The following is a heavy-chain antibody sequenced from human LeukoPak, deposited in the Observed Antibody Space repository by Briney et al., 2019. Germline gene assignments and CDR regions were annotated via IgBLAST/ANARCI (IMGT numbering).Heavy chain of an antibody. V-gene: IGHV4-39*01. D-gene: IGHD6-13*01. CDR1: GGPISSSSYY. J-gene: IGHJ5*02. CDR2: IYYSGIT. CDR3: ARHPPYSSSWFPFDP. Sequence: PSETLSLTCTVSGGPISSSSYYWGWIPQPPGKGLEWIGNIYYSGITYYNPSLNRRATASVDTTKNQFSLKLSSVTAADTAVYFCARHPPYSSSWFPFDPWGQGTLVTVSS.